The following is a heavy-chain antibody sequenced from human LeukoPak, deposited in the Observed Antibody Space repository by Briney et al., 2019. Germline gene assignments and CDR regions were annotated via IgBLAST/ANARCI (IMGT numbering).Heavy chain of an antibody. CDR1: GGSISNYY. Sequence: SETLSLTCTVSGGSISNYYWSWIRQPPGKGLEWIGYIYYSGSTNYNPSLKSRVTISVDTSKKQFSLKLSSVTAADTAVYYCARDSLRYCSGGSCYNWFDPWGQGTLVTVSS. V-gene: IGHV4-59*01. D-gene: IGHD2-15*01. CDR2: IYYSGST. CDR3: ARDSLRYCSGGSCYNWFDP. J-gene: IGHJ5*02.